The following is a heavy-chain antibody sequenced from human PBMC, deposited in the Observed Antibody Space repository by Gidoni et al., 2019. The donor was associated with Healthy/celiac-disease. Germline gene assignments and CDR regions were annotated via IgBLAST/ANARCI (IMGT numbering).Heavy chain of an antibody. CDR1: GFTFSSYD. Sequence: EVQLVESGGGLVQPGGSLRLSCAASGFTFSSYDMHWVRQATGKGLEWVSAIGTAGDTYYPGSVKGRFTISRENAKNSLYLQMNSLRAGDTAVYYCARGSYYYDSSGYSPLFDYWGQGTLVTVSS. V-gene: IGHV3-13*01. J-gene: IGHJ4*02. CDR2: IGTAGDT. CDR3: ARGSYYYDSSGYSPLFDY. D-gene: IGHD3-22*01.